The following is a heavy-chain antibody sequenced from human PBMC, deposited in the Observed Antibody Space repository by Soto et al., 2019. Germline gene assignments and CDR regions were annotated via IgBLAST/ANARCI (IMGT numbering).Heavy chain of an antibody. Sequence: QVQLVQSGAEVKKPGASVKVSCKVSGYTLTELSMHWVRQAPGQGLEWMGGFDPEDGETIYAQKFQGRVTMTEDTSTDTAYMELSSLRSEDTAVYDCATARRYCSSTSCQHYYFDYWGQGTLVTVSS. CDR2: FDPEDGET. CDR3: ATARRYCSSTSCQHYYFDY. J-gene: IGHJ4*02. D-gene: IGHD2-2*01. V-gene: IGHV1-24*01. CDR1: GYTLTELS.